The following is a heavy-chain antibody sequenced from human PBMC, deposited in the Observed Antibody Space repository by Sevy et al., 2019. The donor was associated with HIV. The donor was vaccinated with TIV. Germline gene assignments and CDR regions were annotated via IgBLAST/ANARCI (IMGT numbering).Heavy chain of an antibody. CDR1: GFTFNNYW. Sequence: GGSLRLSCAASGFTFNNYWMTWVRQAPGKGLEWVANIKRGGSEKYYIESVKGRFNISRDKTKNSLYLQLNSLRAEDTAVYYCARSCDYWGQMGYWGQGTLVTVSS. CDR3: ARSCDYWGQMGY. D-gene: IGHD7-27*01. V-gene: IGHV3-7*03. J-gene: IGHJ4*02. CDR2: IKRGGSEK.